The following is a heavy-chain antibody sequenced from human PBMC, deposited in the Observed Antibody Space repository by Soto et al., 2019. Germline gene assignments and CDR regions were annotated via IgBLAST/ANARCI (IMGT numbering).Heavy chain of an antibody. CDR2: IHPDDSDT. Sequence: GESLKISCRGSGYSFTNYWVGWVRQMPGKGLEWMGIIHPDDSDTRYSPSFQGQVNISADKSVSTAYPQWSSLKASDSAMYYCARRDVLTGYVYFDHWGQGTPVTVSS. CDR3: ARRDVLTGYVYFDH. V-gene: IGHV5-51*01. CDR1: GYSFTNYW. J-gene: IGHJ4*02. D-gene: IGHD3-9*01.